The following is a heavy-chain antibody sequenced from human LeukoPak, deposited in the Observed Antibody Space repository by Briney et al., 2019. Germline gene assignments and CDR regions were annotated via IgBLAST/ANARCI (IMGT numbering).Heavy chain of an antibody. CDR2: INPNSGGT. D-gene: IGHD6-25*01. CDR3: ARDRRGYAVGWFDP. J-gene: IGHJ5*02. Sequence: ASVKVSCKASGYTFTGYYMHWVRQAPGQGLEGMGWINPNSGGTNYAQKFQGRVTMTRDTSISTAYMELSRLRSDDTAVYYCARDRRGYAVGWFDPWGQGTLVTVSS. V-gene: IGHV1-2*02. CDR1: GYTFTGYY.